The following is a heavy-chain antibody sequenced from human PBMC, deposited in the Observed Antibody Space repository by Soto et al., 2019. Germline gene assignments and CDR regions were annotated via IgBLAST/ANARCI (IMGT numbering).Heavy chain of an antibody. Sequence: ETLSLTCTVSGGSISSYYWSWIRQPPGKGLEWIGYIYYSGSTNYNPSLKSRDTISVDTSKNQFSLKLSSVTAADTAVYYCAGASIAARPGWFDPWGQGTLVTVSS. CDR2: IYYSGST. V-gene: IGHV4-59*01. CDR3: AGASIAARPGWFDP. CDR1: GGSISSYY. J-gene: IGHJ5*02. D-gene: IGHD6-6*01.